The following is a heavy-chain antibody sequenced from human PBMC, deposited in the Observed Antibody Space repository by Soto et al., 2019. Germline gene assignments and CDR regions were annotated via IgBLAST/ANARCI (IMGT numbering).Heavy chain of an antibody. J-gene: IGHJ5*02. CDR2: IFWNDDK. Sequence: QITLKESGPTLVKPTQTLTLTCTFSGFSLSTSAVGVGWIRQPPGKALEWLAVIFWNDDKRYSPSLKSRLTIPKDYSKNQVVLTMTNLDPVDTGTYYCARRRGATATGGAFDPWGQGTLVTVSS. D-gene: IGHD4-17*01. CDR1: GFSLSTSAVG. V-gene: IGHV2-5*01. CDR3: ARRRGATATGGAFDP.